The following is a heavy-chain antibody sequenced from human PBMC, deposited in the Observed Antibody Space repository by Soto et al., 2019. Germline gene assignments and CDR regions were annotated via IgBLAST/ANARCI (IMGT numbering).Heavy chain of an antibody. CDR2: ISYDGSNK. V-gene: IGHV3-30*18. D-gene: IGHD6-6*01. CDR3: AKDLRKAARHYNNWFDP. J-gene: IGHJ5*02. Sequence: GGSLRLSCAASGFTFSSYGMHWVRQAPGKGLEWVAVISYDGSNKYYADSVKGRFTISRDNSKNTLYLQMNSLRAEDTAVYYCAKDLRKAARHYNNWFDPWGQGTLVTVSS. CDR1: GFTFSSYG.